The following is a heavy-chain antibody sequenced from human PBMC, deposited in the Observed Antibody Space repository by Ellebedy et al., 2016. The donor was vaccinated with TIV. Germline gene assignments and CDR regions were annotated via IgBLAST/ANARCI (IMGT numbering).Heavy chain of an antibody. CDR2: IIPIFRTT. CDR1: GGTFSSYT. V-gene: IGHV1-69*13. CDR3: VARDDYHYGMDV. Sequence: SVKVSCKASGGTFSSYTISWVRQAPGQGLEWMGGIIPIFRTTNYAQNFQGRVAVIADESTRTAHLELSSLRSEDTAVYYCVARDDYHYGMDVWGQGTTVTVSS. D-gene: IGHD3-10*01. J-gene: IGHJ6*02.